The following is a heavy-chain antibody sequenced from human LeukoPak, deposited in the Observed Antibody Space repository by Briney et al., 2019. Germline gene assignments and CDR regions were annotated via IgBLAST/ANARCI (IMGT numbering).Heavy chain of an antibody. CDR2: IYSDGNT. D-gene: IGHD6-13*01. Sequence: GGSLRLSCAATGFTVSSSYMSWVRQAPGKGLEWVSVIYSDGNTYYPDSVKGRFTISRDNSKNTLYLQMNSLRAEDTAVYYCARDRNSFGIASSSWSHDAYAFDIWGQGTMVTVSS. CDR1: GFTVSSSY. J-gene: IGHJ3*02. V-gene: IGHV3-53*01. CDR3: ARDRNSFGIASSSWSHDAYAFDI.